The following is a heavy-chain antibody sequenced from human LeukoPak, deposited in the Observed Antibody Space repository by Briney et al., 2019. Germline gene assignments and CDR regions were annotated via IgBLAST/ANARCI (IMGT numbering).Heavy chain of an antibody. J-gene: IGHJ4*02. Sequence: SGPTLVNPTQTLTLTCTFSGFSLGTSGVGVGWIRQPPGKALEWPALVYWDDDKRYSPSLKSRLTITRDTSKNQVVLTMTNMDPVDTATYYCAHRNTAMVTDYFDFWGQGTLVTVSS. CDR3: AHRNTAMVTDYFDF. V-gene: IGHV2-5*02. CDR1: GFSLGTSGVG. D-gene: IGHD5-18*01. CDR2: VYWDDDK.